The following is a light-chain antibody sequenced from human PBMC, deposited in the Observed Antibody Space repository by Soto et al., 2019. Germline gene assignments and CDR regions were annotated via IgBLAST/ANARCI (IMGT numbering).Light chain of an antibody. CDR1: QGISSY. CDR3: QQYYSYPRT. V-gene: IGKV1-8*01. CDR2: AAS. J-gene: IGKJ1*01. Sequence: QVTQSPSTLSASVGDRVSITCRASQGISSYLAWYQQKPGKAPKLLIYAASTLQSGVPSRFSGSGSETDFTLTISCLQSEDFATYYCQQYYSYPRTFGQGTKVDIK.